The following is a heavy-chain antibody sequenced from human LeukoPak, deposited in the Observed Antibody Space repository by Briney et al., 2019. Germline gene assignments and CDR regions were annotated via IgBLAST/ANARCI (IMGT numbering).Heavy chain of an antibody. J-gene: IGHJ4*02. V-gene: IGHV4-38-2*02. D-gene: IGHD3-16*01. Sequence: PSETPSLTCSVSGYSISRGYYWGWIRQPPGKGLAWIGSISHRGRAYYNPSLKSRVTISLDTSKNQFSLKLSSVTAADTAVYYCARESPSDLGGSNDFDSWGQGTLVTVSS. CDR2: ISHRGRA. CDR3: ARESPSDLGGSNDFDS. CDR1: GYSISRGYY.